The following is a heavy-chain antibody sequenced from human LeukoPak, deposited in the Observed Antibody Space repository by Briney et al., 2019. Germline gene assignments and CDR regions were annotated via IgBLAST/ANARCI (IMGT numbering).Heavy chain of an antibody. CDR3: IRDLFYDYSLDY. CDR1: GFTFSSYS. Sequence: PGGSLRLSCAASGFTFSSYSMNWVRQAPGKGLEWVSSINSDSSLMFYAESVKGRFTISRDNARNSLYLQMNSLRAEDTAVYYCIRDLFYDYSLDYWGQGALVTVSS. V-gene: IGHV3-21*01. CDR2: INSDSSLM. D-gene: IGHD3-16*01. J-gene: IGHJ4*02.